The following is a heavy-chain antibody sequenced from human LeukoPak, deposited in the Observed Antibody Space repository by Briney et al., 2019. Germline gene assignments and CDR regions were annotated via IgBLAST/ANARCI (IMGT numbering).Heavy chain of an antibody. CDR3: ARIDKNLGSAAFDY. V-gene: IGHV4-38-2*01. CDR2: IYHSGST. CDR1: GYSISSDNY. J-gene: IGHJ4*02. D-gene: IGHD1-7*01. Sequence: SETLSLTCAVSGYSISSDNYWVWIRQPPGQGLEWTGGIYHSGSTYYNPSLKSRVTMSVDTSKNQFSLKLSSVTAADTAVYYCARIDKNLGSAAFDYWGQGTLVTVSS.